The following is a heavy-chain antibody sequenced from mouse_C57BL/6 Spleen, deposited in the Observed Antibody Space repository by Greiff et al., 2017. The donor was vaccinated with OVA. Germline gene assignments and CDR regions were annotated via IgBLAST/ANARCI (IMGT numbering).Heavy chain of an antibody. V-gene: IGHV5-17*01. J-gene: IGHJ4*01. CDR3: ANYYGSSYVRDYAMDY. Sequence: EVMLVESGGGLVKPGGSLKLSCAASGFTFSDYGMHWVRQAPEKGLEWVAYISSGSSTIYYADTVKGRFTISRDNAKNTLFLQMTSLRSEDTAMYYCANYYGSSYVRDYAMDYWGQGTSVTVSS. CDR1: GFTFSDYG. D-gene: IGHD1-1*01. CDR2: ISSGSSTI.